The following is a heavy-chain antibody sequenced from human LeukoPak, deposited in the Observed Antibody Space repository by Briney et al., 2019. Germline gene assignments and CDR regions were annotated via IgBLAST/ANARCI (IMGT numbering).Heavy chain of an antibody. J-gene: IGHJ4*02. CDR2: INHSGNT. CDR1: GGSFSGYY. V-gene: IGHV4-34*01. D-gene: IGHD3-9*01. CDR3: ASLYYDIFTGYHDY. Sequence: SETLSLTCAVYGGSFSGYYWSWIRQPPGKGLEWIGEINHSGNTKYNPSLKSRVAISVDTSKNQFSLKLSSVTAADTALYYCASLYYDIFTGYHDYWGQGTLVSVSS.